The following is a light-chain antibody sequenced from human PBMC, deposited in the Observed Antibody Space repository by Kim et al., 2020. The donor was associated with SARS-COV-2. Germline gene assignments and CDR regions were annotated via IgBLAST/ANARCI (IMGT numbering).Light chain of an antibody. CDR2: KAS. V-gene: IGKV1-5*03. CDR3: QQYNSYRYT. CDR1: QSISSW. J-gene: IGKJ2*01. Sequence: SASVEDRVTTACRARQSISSWLAWYQQKPGEAPKLLIYKASSRESGVPSRFSGSGSGTEFTLTISSLQPDDFATYYCQQYNSYRYTFGQGTKLEI.